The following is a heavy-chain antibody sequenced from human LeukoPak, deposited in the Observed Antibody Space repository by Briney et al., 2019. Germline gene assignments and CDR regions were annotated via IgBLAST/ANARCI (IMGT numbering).Heavy chain of an antibody. D-gene: IGHD4/OR15-4a*01. CDR2: ILVGSGNT. CDR1: GFTFTSTA. CDR3: AADLVVTTGYYYYGMDV. J-gene: IGHJ6*02. V-gene: IGHV1-58*01. Sequence: SVKVSCKASGFTFTSTAVQWVRQARGQRLEWIGWILVGSGNTNYAQKFQERVTITRDMSTSTAYMELSSLRSEDTAVYYCAADLVVTTGYYYYGMDVWGQGTTVTVS.